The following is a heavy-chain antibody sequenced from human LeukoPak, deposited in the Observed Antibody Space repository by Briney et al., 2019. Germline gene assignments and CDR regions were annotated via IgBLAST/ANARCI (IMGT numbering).Heavy chain of an antibody. J-gene: IGHJ3*02. CDR2: ISSSGSTI. Sequence: GGSLRLSCAASGFNFSSYEMNWVRQAPGKGLEWVSYISSSGSTIYYADSVKGRFTISRDNAKNSLYLQMNSLRAEDTAVYYCARVPWNARDAFDIWGQGTMVTVSS. V-gene: IGHV3-48*03. CDR1: GFNFSSYE. D-gene: IGHD1-1*01. CDR3: ARVPWNARDAFDI.